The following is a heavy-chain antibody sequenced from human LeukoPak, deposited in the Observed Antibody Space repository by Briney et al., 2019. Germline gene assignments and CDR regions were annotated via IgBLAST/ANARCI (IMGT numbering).Heavy chain of an antibody. CDR3: ARRTGSGTYYSLFFDY. V-gene: IGHV5-51*01. Sequence: GESLKISCKASGYRFTAYWIGWVRQMPGKGLEWMGVIYPADSDTTYSPSFQGQVTISADKSNNIAYLEWDSIKASDSATYYCARRTGSGTYYSLFFDYWGQGALVTVSS. D-gene: IGHD1-26*01. J-gene: IGHJ4*02. CDR2: IYPADSDT. CDR1: GYRFTAYW.